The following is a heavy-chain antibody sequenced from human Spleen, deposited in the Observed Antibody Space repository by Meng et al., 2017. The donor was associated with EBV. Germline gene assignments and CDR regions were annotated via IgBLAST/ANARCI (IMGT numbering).Heavy chain of an antibody. D-gene: IGHD7-27*01. V-gene: IGHV4-4*02. CDR3: ARRMSGQSATGFDY. CDR1: GAYNNKTTW. CDR2: ISNSVST. Sequence: ESGPRKREQSGTHALGGAVSGAYNNKTTWWPWVRQPPGKGLEWIGEISNSVSTNYNPSLKTRVTISVETSRNQISLKVSSVTAADTAVYYCARRMSGQSATGFDYWGQGTLVTVSS. J-gene: IGHJ4*02.